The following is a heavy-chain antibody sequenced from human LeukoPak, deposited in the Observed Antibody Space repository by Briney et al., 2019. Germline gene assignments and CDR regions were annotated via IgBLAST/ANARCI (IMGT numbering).Heavy chain of an antibody. D-gene: IGHD2/OR15-2a*01. CDR1: GFDFSSNW. CDR3: AREGPRGNSQFDY. CDR2: IKGDGIST. J-gene: IGHJ4*02. V-gene: IGHV3-74*01. Sequence: GGSLRLSCAASGFDFSSNWMHWVRHAPGQGLVWVSRIKGDGISTNYADSVKGRFTISRDNSKNTLYLQMNSLRAEDTAVYYCAREGPRGNSQFDYWGQGTLVTVSS.